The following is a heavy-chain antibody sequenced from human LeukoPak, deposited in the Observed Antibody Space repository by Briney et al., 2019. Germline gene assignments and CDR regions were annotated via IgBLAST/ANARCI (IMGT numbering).Heavy chain of an antibody. CDR3: ARVPMIRGGIGHFDY. CDR1: GGSISSGSYY. D-gene: IGHD3-10*01. V-gene: IGHV4-61*02. J-gene: IGHJ4*02. CDR2: IYTSGST. Sequence: SETLSLTCTVSGGSISSGSYYWSCIRQPAGKGLECIGRIYTSGSTNYNPSLKSRVTMSVDTSKHKFSLKMNSVTAAATAVYYCARVPMIRGGIGHFDYWGQGTLVTVSS.